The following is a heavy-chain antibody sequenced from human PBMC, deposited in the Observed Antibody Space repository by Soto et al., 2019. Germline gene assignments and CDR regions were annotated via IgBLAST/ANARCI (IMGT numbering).Heavy chain of an antibody. Sequence: QVQLVESGGGVVQPGRSLRLSCAASGFTFSSYGMHWVRQAPGKGLEWVAVISYDGSNKYYADSVKGRFTISRDNSKNTLYLQMNSLRAEDTAVYYCAKTGIYYDFWSGGFDYWGQGTLVTVSS. D-gene: IGHD3-3*01. V-gene: IGHV3-30*18. CDR2: ISYDGSNK. CDR1: GFTFSSYG. J-gene: IGHJ4*02. CDR3: AKTGIYYDFWSGGFDY.